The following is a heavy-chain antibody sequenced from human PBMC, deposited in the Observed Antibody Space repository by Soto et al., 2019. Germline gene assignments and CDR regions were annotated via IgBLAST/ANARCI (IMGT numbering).Heavy chain of an antibody. Sequence: EVQLVESGGGLVQPGGSLRLSCEASGFTFRNYDMHWVRQGTGKGLEWVSGISAAGDPDYADSVEGRFTISRENAQNSFFLQMNSLRVGDTAVYYCARTDRDFYG. J-gene: IGHJ6*01. CDR2: ISAAGDP. CDR1: GFTFRNYD. CDR3: ARTDRDFYG. V-gene: IGHV3-13*05.